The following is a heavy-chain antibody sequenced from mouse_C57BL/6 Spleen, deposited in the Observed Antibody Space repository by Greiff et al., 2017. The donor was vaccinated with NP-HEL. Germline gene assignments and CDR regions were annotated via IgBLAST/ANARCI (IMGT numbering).Heavy chain of an antibody. CDR1: GFSLTSYG. CDR2: IWSGGST. Sequence: QVQLKQSGPGLVQPSQSLSITCTVSGFSLTSYGVHWVRQSPGKGLEWLGVIWSGGSTDYNAAFISRLSISKDNSKSQVFFKMNSLQADDTAIYYCAGYYYGSSYDAMDYWGQGTSVTVSS. D-gene: IGHD1-1*01. J-gene: IGHJ4*01. CDR3: AGYYYGSSYDAMDY. V-gene: IGHV2-2*01.